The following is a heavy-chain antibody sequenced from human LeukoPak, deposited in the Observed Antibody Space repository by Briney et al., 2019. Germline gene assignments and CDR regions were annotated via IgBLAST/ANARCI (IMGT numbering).Heavy chain of an antibody. CDR1: GYTFTSYG. J-gene: IGHJ4*02. Sequence: ASVKVSCKASGYTFTSYGISWVRQAPGQGLEWMGWISAYNGNTNYAQKLQGRVTMTTDTSTSTAYMELRSLRSDDTAVYYCARDRGVLRYFDWLFKSFGYWGQGTLVTVSS. D-gene: IGHD3-9*01. CDR2: ISAYNGNT. V-gene: IGHV1-18*01. CDR3: ARDRGVLRYFDWLFKSFGY.